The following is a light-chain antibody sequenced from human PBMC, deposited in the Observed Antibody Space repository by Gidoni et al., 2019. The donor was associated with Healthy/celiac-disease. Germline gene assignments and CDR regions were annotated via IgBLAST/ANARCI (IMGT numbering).Light chain of an antibody. CDR2: GAS. CDR3: QQYGSSPPMCS. V-gene: IGKV3-20*01. Sequence: ELVLTPSLGTLSLSPGERATLSCRASQSVSSSYLAWYQQKPGQAPRLLIYGASSRATGIPDRFSGSGSGTDFTLTISRLEPEDFAVYYCQQYGSSPPMCSFGQXTKLEIK. J-gene: IGKJ2*04. CDR1: QSVSSSY.